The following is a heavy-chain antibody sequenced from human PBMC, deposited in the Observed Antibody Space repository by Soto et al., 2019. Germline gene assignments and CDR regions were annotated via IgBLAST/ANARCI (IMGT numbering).Heavy chain of an antibody. CDR3: ARLAVVVPAAIPRYYYMDV. V-gene: IGHV4-34*01. D-gene: IGHD2-2*01. Sequence: SETLSLTCAVYGGSFSGYYWSWIRQPPGKGLEWIGEINHSGSTNYNPSLKSRVTISVDTSKNQFSLKLSSVTAADTAVYYCARLAVVVPAAIPRYYYMDVWGKGTTVTVSS. CDR2: INHSGST. CDR1: GGSFSGYY. J-gene: IGHJ6*03.